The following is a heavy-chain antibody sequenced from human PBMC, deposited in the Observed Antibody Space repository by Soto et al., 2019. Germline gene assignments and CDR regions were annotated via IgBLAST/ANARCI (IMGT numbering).Heavy chain of an antibody. CDR2: IYATGTT. V-gene: IGHV4-4*07. Sequence: PSETLSLTCTVSGASISGFYWSWIRKSAGKGQEWIGRIYATGTTDYNPSLKSRVMMSVDTSKKQFSLKLRSVTAADTAVYYCVRDGTKTLRDWFDTWGQG. J-gene: IGHJ5*02. CDR3: VRDGTKTLRDWFDT. CDR1: GASISGFY. D-gene: IGHD1-1*01.